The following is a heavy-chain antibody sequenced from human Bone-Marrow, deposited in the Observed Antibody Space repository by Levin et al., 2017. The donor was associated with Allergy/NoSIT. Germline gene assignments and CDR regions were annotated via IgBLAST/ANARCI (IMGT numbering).Heavy chain of an antibody. Sequence: GGSLRLSCSATGLTFSTFVMHWVRQAPGKGLEWVAAIWYDGSKTYYADSVKGRFTISRDNSKNTLYLQMNSLGGEDTAVYYCARDLSTAGNFDYWGQGTLVTVSS. CDR3: ARDLSTAGNFDY. CDR2: IWYDGSKT. D-gene: IGHD2/OR15-2a*01. J-gene: IGHJ4*02. CDR1: GLTFSTFV. V-gene: IGHV3-33*01.